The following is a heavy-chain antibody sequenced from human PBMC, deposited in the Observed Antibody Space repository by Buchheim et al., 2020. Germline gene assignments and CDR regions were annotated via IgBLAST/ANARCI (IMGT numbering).Heavy chain of an antibody. V-gene: IGHV3-30*03. CDR2: ISDDARYT. D-gene: IGHD1-7*01. Sequence: VQLVDSGGGLVHPGGSLRLSCAASGFTFSSYGMHWVRQAPGKGLEWVALISDDARYTHYADSVRGRFTISRDKSKNTLYLQMISLRAEDTAVYYCARDHGPNYERFDYWGQGTL. CDR3: ARDHGPNYERFDY. CDR1: GFTFSSYG. J-gene: IGHJ4*02.